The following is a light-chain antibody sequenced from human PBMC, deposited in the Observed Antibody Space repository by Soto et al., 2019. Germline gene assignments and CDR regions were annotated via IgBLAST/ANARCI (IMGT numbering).Light chain of an antibody. CDR3: QQYGSSGT. Sequence: IELTQSPGTQCLSLGEGETVACRASQSVSNNYLAWYQQKPGQAPRLLIYGASYRATGIPDRFSGGGSGTDFTLSISRLEPEDFAVYYCQQYGSSGTFGQGTKVDIK. J-gene: IGKJ1*01. CDR1: QSVSNNY. CDR2: GAS. V-gene: IGKV3-20*01.